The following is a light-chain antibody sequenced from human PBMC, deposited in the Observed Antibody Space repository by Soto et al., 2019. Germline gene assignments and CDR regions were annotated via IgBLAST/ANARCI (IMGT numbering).Light chain of an antibody. CDR3: KRYGTSLPLT. V-gene: IGKV3-20*01. J-gene: IGKJ4*01. CDR2: GAS. Sequence: EIVLTQSPGTLSLSPGDRATLSCRASQSVSSNYLAWYQQKPGQAPRLLIYGASSRANGIPDRFSGSGSGTDFTLTISRLEPEDFAVYYCKRYGTSLPLTFGGGTKVEIK. CDR1: QSVSSNY.